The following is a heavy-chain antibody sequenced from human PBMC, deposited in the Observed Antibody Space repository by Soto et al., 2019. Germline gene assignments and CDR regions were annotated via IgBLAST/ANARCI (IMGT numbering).Heavy chain of an antibody. D-gene: IGHD2-15*01. CDR2: IIPIFGTS. V-gene: IGHV1-69*01. CDR1: GGTFNSFA. Sequence: QVQLVQSGAEVKKPGSSVKVSCKASGGTFNSFAISWVRQAPGQGLEWMGGIIPIFGTSNYAQNFQGRVTITADESTNPAYLELSSLRSEDTALYYCARVSGGFDSWGQGTLVTVSS. CDR3: ARVSGGFDS. J-gene: IGHJ4*02.